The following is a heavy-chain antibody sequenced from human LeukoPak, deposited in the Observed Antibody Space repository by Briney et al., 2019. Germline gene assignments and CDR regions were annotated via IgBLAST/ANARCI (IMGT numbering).Heavy chain of an antibody. Sequence: SETLSLTCTVSGRSISSGGYYWSWIRQHPGKGLEWIGYIYYSGSTYSNPSLKSRVTISVDTSKNQFSLNLSSVTAADTAVYYCARYCSSTTCYKGGFDPWGQGTLVTVSS. V-gene: IGHV4-31*03. CDR3: ARYCSSTTCYKGGFDP. J-gene: IGHJ5*02. D-gene: IGHD2-2*02. CDR2: IYYSGST. CDR1: GRSISSGGYY.